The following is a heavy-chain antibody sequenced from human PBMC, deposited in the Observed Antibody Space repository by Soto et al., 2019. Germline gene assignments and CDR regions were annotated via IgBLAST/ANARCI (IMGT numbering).Heavy chain of an antibody. V-gene: IGHV3-30*18. CDR1: GFTFSSYG. CDR3: AKFPSGGVLDY. J-gene: IGHJ4*02. Sequence: AGESLKISCAASGFTFSSYGMHWVRQAPGKGLEWVAVISYDGSNKYYADSVKGRFTISRDNSKNTLYLQMNSLRAEDTAVYYCAKFPSGGVLDYWGQGTLVTVSS. CDR2: ISYDGSNK. D-gene: IGHD3-16*01.